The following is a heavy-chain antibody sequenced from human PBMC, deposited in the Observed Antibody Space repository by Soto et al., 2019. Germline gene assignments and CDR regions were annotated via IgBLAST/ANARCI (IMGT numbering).Heavy chain of an antibody. CDR3: TRGRSGYSGYDPLDY. J-gene: IGHJ4*02. CDR1: GFTFSTYW. Sequence: LRLSCAASGFTFSTYWMHWVRQAPGKGLVWVSRIKSDGSSTSYADSVRGRFTISRDNAKNTLYLQMNSLRAEDTAVYYCTRGRSGYSGYDPLDYWGQGTLVTVSS. V-gene: IGHV3-74*01. CDR2: IKSDGSST. D-gene: IGHD5-12*01.